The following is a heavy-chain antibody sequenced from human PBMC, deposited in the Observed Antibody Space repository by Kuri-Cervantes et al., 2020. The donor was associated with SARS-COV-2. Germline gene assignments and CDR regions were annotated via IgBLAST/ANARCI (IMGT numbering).Heavy chain of an antibody. CDR2: ISGSGGST. V-gene: IGHV3-23*01. CDR3: AKDLTIFGVAYYFDY. D-gene: IGHD3-3*01. Sequence: GESLKISCAASGFTFSSYAMSWVRQAPGKGLEWVSAISGSGGSTYYADSVKGRFTISRDNSKNTLYLQMNSLRAEDTAVYYCAKDLTIFGVAYYFDYWGQGTLVPVSS. CDR1: GFTFSSYA. J-gene: IGHJ4*02.